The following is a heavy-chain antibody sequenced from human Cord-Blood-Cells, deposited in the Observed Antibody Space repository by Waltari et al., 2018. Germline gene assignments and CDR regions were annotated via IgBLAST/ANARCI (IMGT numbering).Heavy chain of an antibody. J-gene: IGHJ4*02. CDR1: GGSFSGYY. D-gene: IGHD3-10*01. V-gene: IGHV4-34*01. CDR3: ARMVSVRGVIFDY. Sequence: QLQQWGAGLLKPSETLSLTCAVYGGSFSGYYWSWIRQPPGKGLEWIGEINHSGSTNYNPSLKSRVTISVDTSKNQFSLKLSSVTAADTAVYYCARMVSVRGVIFDYWGQGTLVTVSS. CDR2: INHSGST.